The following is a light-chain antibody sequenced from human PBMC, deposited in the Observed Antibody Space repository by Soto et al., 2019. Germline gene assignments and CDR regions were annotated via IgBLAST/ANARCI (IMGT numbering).Light chain of an antibody. CDR1: QSISTW. J-gene: IGKJ1*01. CDR3: QQYDSFSWT. Sequence: DIQVTQSTSTQSASVGSRVTITCRATQSISTWVAWYQQKPGKAPKLLIFDASTLEGRVPSRFSGSGSGTEFTLTVSSLQPDDFATYYCQQYDSFSWTFGQGTKVDIK. V-gene: IGKV1-5*01. CDR2: DAS.